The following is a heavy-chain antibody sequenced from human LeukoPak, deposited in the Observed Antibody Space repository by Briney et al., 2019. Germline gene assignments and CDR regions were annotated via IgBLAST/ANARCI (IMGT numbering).Heavy chain of an antibody. D-gene: IGHD3-3*01. V-gene: IGHV4-31*03. CDR3: ARCSHDFWSGYYIDP. Sequence: SQTLSLTCTVSGGSISSGGYYWSWIRQHPGKGLEWIGYINYSGSTYYNPSLKSRVTISVDTSKNQFSLKLSSVTAADTAVYYCARCSHDFWSGYYIDPWGQGTLVTVSS. J-gene: IGHJ5*02. CDR1: GGSISSGGYY. CDR2: INYSGST.